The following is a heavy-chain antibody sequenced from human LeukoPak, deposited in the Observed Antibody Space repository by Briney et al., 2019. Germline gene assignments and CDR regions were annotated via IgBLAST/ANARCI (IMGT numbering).Heavy chain of an antibody. J-gene: IGHJ6*03. CDR2: ISSSSTTI. V-gene: IGHV3-48*01. Sequence: GGSLRLSCAASGFTFSSHNKNWVRQAPGKGLEWVSYISSSSTTIYQADSVKGRFTISRDNAKNSLYLQMNSLRAEDTAVYYCVRALSYCSSTSCSLYYYYYYMDAWGKGTTVTVSS. CDR3: VRALSYCSSTSCSLYYYYYYMDA. D-gene: IGHD2-2*01. CDR1: GFTFSSHN.